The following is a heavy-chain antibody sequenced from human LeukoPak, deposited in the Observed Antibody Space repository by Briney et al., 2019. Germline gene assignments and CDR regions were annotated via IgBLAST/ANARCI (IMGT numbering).Heavy chain of an antibody. CDR3: AREGTSITIFGVVRDAFDI. D-gene: IGHD3-3*01. CDR1: GFTFSSYW. Sequence: PGGSLRFSCAASGFTFSSYWMSWVRQAPGKGLEWVANIKQDGSEKYYVDSVKGRFTISRDNAKNSLYLQMNSLRAEDTAVYYCAREGTSITIFGVVRDAFDIWGQGTMVTVSS. V-gene: IGHV3-7*01. J-gene: IGHJ3*02. CDR2: IKQDGSEK.